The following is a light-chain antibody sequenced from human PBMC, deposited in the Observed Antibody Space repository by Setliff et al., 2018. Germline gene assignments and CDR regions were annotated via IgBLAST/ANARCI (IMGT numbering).Light chain of an antibody. CDR1: TSNIGAGYA. V-gene: IGLV1-40*01. Sequence: QSALTQPPSVSGAPGQRVTISCTGRTSNIGAGYAVHWYQQLPGTAPKLLIHGNTNRPSGVPDRFSGSKSGTSVSLAITGLQAEDEADYYCQSYDSSLSGSVFGGGTKGTVL. CDR2: GNT. CDR3: QSYDSSLSGSV. J-gene: IGLJ3*02.